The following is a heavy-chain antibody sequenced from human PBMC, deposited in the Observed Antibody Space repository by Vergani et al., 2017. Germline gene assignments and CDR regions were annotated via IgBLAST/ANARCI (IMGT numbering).Heavy chain of an antibody. CDR3: ARYPSCSGGSCYSADY. V-gene: IGHV4-30-4*08. D-gene: IGHD2-15*01. J-gene: IGHJ4*02. Sequence: QVQLQESGPGRVKPSQTLSLNCTVSDDSLNSADYNWNWIRQSPGKGLEWIGEICHTEDTKYSPSLKSRVTVSVDESRNLFSLRLNSVTAADTAVYYCARYPSCSGGSCYSADYWGQGILVTVSS. CDR1: DDSLNSADYN. CDR2: ICHTEDT.